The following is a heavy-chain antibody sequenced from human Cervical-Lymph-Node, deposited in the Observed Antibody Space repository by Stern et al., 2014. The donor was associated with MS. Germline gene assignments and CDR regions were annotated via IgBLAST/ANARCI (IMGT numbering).Heavy chain of an antibody. J-gene: IGHJ4*02. CDR1: GYTFTSHY. CDR2: INPSGDSA. Sequence: VQLVESGAEVKKPGASVKVSCKASGYTFTSHYMHWVRQAPGQGLEWVGIINPSGDSASYAQNFQVRVTMTRDTSTSTLYMELSSLRSEDTAVYYCASGTGSKRPAGNYWGQGTLVTVSS. V-gene: IGHV1-46*01. CDR3: ASGTGSKRPAGNY. D-gene: IGHD3/OR15-3a*01.